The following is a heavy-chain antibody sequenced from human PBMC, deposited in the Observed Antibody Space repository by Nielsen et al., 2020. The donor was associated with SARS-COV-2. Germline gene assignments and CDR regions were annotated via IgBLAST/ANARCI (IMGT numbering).Heavy chain of an antibody. J-gene: IGHJ3*02. D-gene: IGHD3-10*01. CDR3: ATGFGEWPDAFDI. V-gene: IGHV3-30-3*01. Sequence: GGSLRLSCAASGFTFSSYAMHWVRQAPGKGLEWVAVISYDGSNKYYADSVKGRFTISRDNSKNTLYLQMNSLRAEDTAVYYCATGFGEWPDAFDIWGQGTTVTVSS. CDR1: GFTFSSYA. CDR2: ISYDGSNK.